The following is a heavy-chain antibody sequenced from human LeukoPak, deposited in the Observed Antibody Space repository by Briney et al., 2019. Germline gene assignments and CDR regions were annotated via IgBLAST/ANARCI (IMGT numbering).Heavy chain of an antibody. CDR3: AREGGFSRPLDY. J-gene: IGHJ4*02. CDR2: VHLDGRT. Sequence: AETLSLTCGVSGGSVSSTNWWTWIRQPPGKGLEWIGEVHLDGRTNFNPSLKSRLTMSVDLSENHVSLKLTSVTAADTAVYYCAREGGFSRPLDYSGQGTLVPSSS. V-gene: IGHV4-4*02. D-gene: IGHD6-25*01. CDR1: GGSVSSTNW.